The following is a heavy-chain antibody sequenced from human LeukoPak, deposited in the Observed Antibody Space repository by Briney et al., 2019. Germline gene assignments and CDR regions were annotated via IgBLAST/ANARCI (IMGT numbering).Heavy chain of an antibody. Sequence: PSETLSLTCTVSGGSISSYYWSWIRQPPGKGLEWIGYIYYSGSTNYNPSLKSRVIISVDTSKNQFSLKLSSVTAADTAMYYCARGYEDSGWYFHHWGQGTLVTVSS. J-gene: IGHJ1*01. CDR3: ARGYEDSGWYFHH. CDR2: IYYSGST. CDR1: GGSISSYY. D-gene: IGHD6-25*01. V-gene: IGHV4-59*01.